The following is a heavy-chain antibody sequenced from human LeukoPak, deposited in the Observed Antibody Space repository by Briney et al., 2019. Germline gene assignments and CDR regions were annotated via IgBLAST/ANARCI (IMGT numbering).Heavy chain of an antibody. CDR1: GFTFSSYW. Sequence: PGGSLRLSCAASGFTFSSYWMHWVRQAPGKGLEWVAVISYDGSNRYYADSVKGRFTISRDNSKNTLYLQMNSLRAEDTAVYYCANYYYDSSGYVGKDLDGMDVWGQGTTVTVSS. CDR2: ISYDGSNR. J-gene: IGHJ6*02. V-gene: IGHV3-30*18. D-gene: IGHD3-22*01. CDR3: ANYYYDSSGYVGKDLDGMDV.